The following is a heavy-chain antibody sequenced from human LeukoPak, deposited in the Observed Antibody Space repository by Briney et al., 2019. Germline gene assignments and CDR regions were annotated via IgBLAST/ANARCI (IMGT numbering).Heavy chain of an antibody. CDR2: ISAYNGNT. Sequence: GASVKVSCKASGGTFSSYAISWVRQAPGQGLEWMGWISAYNGNTNYAQKLQGRVTMTTDTSTSTAYMELRSLRSDDTAVYYCARVRTYYYDSSGYYYPDDYWGQGTLVTVSS. CDR3: ARVRTYYYDSSGYYYPDDY. CDR1: GGTFSSYA. J-gene: IGHJ4*02. V-gene: IGHV1-18*01. D-gene: IGHD3-22*01.